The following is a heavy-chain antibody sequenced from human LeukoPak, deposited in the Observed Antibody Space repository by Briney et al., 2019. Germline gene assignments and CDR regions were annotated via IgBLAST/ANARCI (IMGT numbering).Heavy chain of an antibody. CDR2: ISVSGDST. D-gene: IGHD3-3*01. CDR1: GFTFSSFG. V-gene: IGHV3-23*01. J-gene: IGHJ6*02. CDR3: ARELEWLSSGMDV. Sequence: GGSLRLSCAASGFTFSSFGMSWVRQAPGKGLEWVSAISVSGDSTNYADSVKGRFTISRDNSKNTLYLQMNSLRAEDTAVYYCARELEWLSSGMDVWGQGTTVTVSS.